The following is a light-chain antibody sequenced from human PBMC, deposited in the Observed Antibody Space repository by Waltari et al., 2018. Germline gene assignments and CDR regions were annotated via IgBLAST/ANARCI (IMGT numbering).Light chain of an antibody. CDR2: EGS. J-gene: IGLJ3*02. CDR1: RSDVGNYNF. CDR3: CSYAGSRTPWV. V-gene: IGLV2-23*01. Sequence: QSITISCTGSRSDVGNYNFVSWYQQHPDEAPKLVIYEGSKRPSGISIRFSGSKSGNTASLTISRLQAEDEADYFCCSYAGSRTPWVF.